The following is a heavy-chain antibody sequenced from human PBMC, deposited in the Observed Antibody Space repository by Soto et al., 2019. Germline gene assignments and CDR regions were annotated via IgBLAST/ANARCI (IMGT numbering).Heavy chain of an antibody. CDR3: GRYSRDDYGDGGLGIPDS. CDR2: TYFSWSP. Sequence: PSESLSIACPYFGCSIRSRLYYCDLISQPPGKGFEWTADTYFSWSPYYNPSRSSRVSISGVTSNMQFSRELSSVTATDTAVYFCGRYSRDDYGDGGLGIPDSWCPGTLVTVSS. J-gene: IGHJ4*02. V-gene: IGHV4-39*01. CDR1: GCSIRSRLYY. D-gene: IGHD4-17*01.